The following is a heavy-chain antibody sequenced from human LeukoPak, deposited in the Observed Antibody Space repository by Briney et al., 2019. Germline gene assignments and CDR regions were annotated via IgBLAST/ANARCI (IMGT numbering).Heavy chain of an antibody. CDR1: GGSISSYY. V-gene: IGHV4-59*08. CDR3: ARQEGRSATAVTPRFDF. D-gene: IGHD4-23*01. J-gene: IGHJ5*01. CDR2: IYYSGST. Sequence: SETLSLTCAVSGGSISSYYWSWIRQPPGKGLEWIGEIYYSGSTNYNPSLKSRVTISVDTSKNQFSLNLSSVTAADTAVYYCARQEGRSATAVTPRFDFWGQGTLVTVSS.